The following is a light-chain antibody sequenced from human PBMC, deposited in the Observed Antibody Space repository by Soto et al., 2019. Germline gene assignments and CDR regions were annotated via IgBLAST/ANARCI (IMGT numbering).Light chain of an antibody. CDR3: SSYTSATTYV. J-gene: IGLJ1*01. V-gene: IGLV2-14*01. Sequence: QSVLTQPASVSGSPGQSIAISCTGVRTDVDGYNYDSWYQQYPGEAPKVIIYDVSHRPAGVSNRFSGSKSGNTASLTISGLQTQDEADYYCSSYTSATTYVFGTGTKVTVL. CDR2: DVS. CDR1: RTDVDGYNY.